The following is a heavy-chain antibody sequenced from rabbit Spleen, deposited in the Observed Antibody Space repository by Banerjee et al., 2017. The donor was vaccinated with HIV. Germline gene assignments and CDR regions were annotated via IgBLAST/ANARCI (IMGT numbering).Heavy chain of an antibody. CDR2: IYTSSGST. Sequence: QEQLVESGGGLVRPEGSLKLSCTASGVSFSSSYYMCWVRQAPGKGLEWIACIYTSSGSTWYANWVNGRFTISSHNAQNTLYLQLSSLTAADTATYFCVRDQAGDADYGPYYLNLWGPGTLVTVS. D-gene: IGHD2-1*01. CDR3: VRDQAGDADYGPYYLNL. CDR1: GVSFSSSYY. V-gene: IGHV1S43*01. J-gene: IGHJ4*01.